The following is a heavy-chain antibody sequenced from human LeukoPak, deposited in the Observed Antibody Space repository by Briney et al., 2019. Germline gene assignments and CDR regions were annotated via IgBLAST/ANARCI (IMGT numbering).Heavy chain of an antibody. CDR1: GVSIGGYS. CDR3: GRYFVSKNYLEY. D-gene: IGHD2-21*01. Sequence: KPWETLSLTCAVSGVSIGGYSWSWIRQSPGKGLEWMGFIYNTGSTKYNPSLECRATMSLDTSKNQFSLNLISLTCAHTAVYFCGRYFVSKNYLEYWGQGILVSVCS. V-gene: IGHV4-59*10. CDR2: IYNTGST. J-gene: IGHJ4*02.